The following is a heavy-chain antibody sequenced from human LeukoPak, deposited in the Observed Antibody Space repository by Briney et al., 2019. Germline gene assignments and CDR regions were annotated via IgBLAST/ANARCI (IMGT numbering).Heavy chain of an antibody. CDR2: FDPEDGET. J-gene: IGHJ4*02. Sequence: ASVTVSYTVSGYTLTELSMHWVRQAPGKGREWMGGFDPEDGETIYAQKFQGRVTMTEDTSTDTAYMEMSSLRSEDTAVYYCATVVASYYDILTAFDYWGQGTLVTVSS. D-gene: IGHD3-9*01. CDR1: GYTLTELS. CDR3: ATVVASYYDILTAFDY. V-gene: IGHV1-24*01.